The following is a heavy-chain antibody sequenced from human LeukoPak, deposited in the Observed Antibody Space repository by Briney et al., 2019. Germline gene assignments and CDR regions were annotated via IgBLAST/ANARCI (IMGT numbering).Heavy chain of an antibody. CDR1: GFTFSSYW. CDR2: IKQDGSEK. Sequence: PGGSLRPSCAASGFTFSSYWMSWVRQAPGEGLEWVANIKQDGSEKYYVDSVKGRFTISRDNAKNSLYLQMNSLRAEDTAVYYCARDRRASGWSDYFDYWGQGTLVTVSS. V-gene: IGHV3-7*01. D-gene: IGHD6-19*01. J-gene: IGHJ4*02. CDR3: ARDRRASGWSDYFDY.